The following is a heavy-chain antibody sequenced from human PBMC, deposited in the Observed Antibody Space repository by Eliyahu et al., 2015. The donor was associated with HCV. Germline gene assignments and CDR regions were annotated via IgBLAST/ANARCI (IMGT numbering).Heavy chain of an antibody. J-gene: IGHJ5*02. D-gene: IGHD6-19*01. CDR3: ASGGGGIAVAGTGGWFDP. CDR1: GGSXTXYX. CDR2: XHXSGRT. V-gene: IGHV4-59*01. Sequence: QVQLQESGPGLVKPSETLSLTCTVSGGSXTXYXWSWXRPPPGKGLEWIGYXHXSGRTNYNPSLKSRVTISLDTSKNQFSLNLTSVTAADTAIYYCASGGGGIAVAGTGGWFDPWGQGTLVTVSS.